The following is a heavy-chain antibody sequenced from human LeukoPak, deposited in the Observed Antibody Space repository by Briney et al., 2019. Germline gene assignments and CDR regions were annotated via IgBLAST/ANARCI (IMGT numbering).Heavy chain of an antibody. CDR3: ARDPPFIIGTTFFDY. CDR1: GFTFSRYE. CDR2: ISSSGSTM. Sequence: GGSLRLSCAASGFTFSRYEMNWVRQAPGKGLEWLSYISSSGSTMYYADSVKGRITISRDNAKNSLYLQMNSLRAEDTAVYYCARDPPFIIGTTFFDYWGQGTLVTVSS. D-gene: IGHD1-20*01. V-gene: IGHV3-48*03. J-gene: IGHJ4*02.